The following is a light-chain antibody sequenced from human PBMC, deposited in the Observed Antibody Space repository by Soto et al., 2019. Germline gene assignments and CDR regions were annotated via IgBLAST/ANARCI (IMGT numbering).Light chain of an antibody. J-gene: IGLJ1*01. Sequence: QSAQTQPASVSGSPGQSITISCTGSSSDIGAYDYVSWYQQRPVKAPKLMIFDVTNRPSGVSDRFSGSKSGNTASLTISGLQTEDEADYYCSSYTSSSTPYVFGTGTKLTVL. CDR3: SSYTSSSTPYV. V-gene: IGLV2-14*01. CDR2: DVT. CDR1: SSDIGAYDY.